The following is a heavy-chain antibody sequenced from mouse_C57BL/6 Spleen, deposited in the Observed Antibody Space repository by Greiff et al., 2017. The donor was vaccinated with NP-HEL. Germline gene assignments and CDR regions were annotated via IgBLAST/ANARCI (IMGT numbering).Heavy chain of an antibody. Sequence: VQLQQSGAELVRPGSSVKLSCKASGYTFTSYWMHWVKQRPIQGLEWIGNIDPSDSETHYNQKFKDKATLTVDKSSSQAYMQLSSLTSEDSAVYYCARLTRSSWFAYWGQGTLVTVSA. V-gene: IGHV1-52*01. CDR2: IDPSDSET. CDR1: GYTFTSYW. J-gene: IGHJ3*01. CDR3: ARLTRSSWFAY.